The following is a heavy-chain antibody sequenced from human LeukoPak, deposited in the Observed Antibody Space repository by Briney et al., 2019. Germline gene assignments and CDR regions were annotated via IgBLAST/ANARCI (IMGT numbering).Heavy chain of an antibody. CDR3: ARHLSTYYDP. CDR1: GGSVTSYF. J-gene: IGHJ5*02. Sequence: SETLSLTCNVSGGSVTSYFWSWIRQPPGKGLEWIGYMYYTGSSHYNPSLKSRATISIDTSENHFSLRLNSVTASDTAVYYCARHLSTYYDPWGQGTLVTVSS. D-gene: IGHD3-10*01. V-gene: IGHV4-59*08. CDR2: MYYTGSS.